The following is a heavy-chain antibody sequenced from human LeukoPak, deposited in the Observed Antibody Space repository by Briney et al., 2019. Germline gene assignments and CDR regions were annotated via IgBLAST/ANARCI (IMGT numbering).Heavy chain of an antibody. V-gene: IGHV4-39*07. CDR1: GGSISSSSYY. CDR2: IYYSGST. Sequence: SETLSLTCTVSGGSISSSSYYWGWIRQPPGKGLEWIGSIYYSGSTYYNPSLKSRVTISVDTSKNQFSLKLSSVTAADTAVYYCARDTRPQWLGAENDYWGQGTLVTVSS. CDR3: ARDTRPQWLGAENDY. J-gene: IGHJ4*02. D-gene: IGHD6-19*01.